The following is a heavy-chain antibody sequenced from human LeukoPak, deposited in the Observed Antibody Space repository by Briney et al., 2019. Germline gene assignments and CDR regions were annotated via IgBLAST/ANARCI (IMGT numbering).Heavy chain of an antibody. CDR3: ARVWSQQLILAADFDY. CDR2: ISYEGSTQ. V-gene: IGHV3-30*04. Sequence: GGSLRLSCAASGFTFSSYEINWVRQAPGKGLEWVAVISYEGSTQYYADAVKGRFTISRDNAKNTLYLQMNSLRPEDTAVYYCARVWSQQLILAADFDYWGQGTLVTVSS. D-gene: IGHD6-13*01. CDR1: GFTFSSYE. J-gene: IGHJ4*02.